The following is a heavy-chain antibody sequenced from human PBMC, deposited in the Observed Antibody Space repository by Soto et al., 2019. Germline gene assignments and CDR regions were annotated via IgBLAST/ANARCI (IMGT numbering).Heavy chain of an antibody. Sequence: QAPGKGLEWVSAISGSGGSTYYADSVKGRFTICRDNSKNTLYLQMKSLRAEDTAVYYCAKDRQAVGSDPWGQGTLVIVTS. D-gene: IGHD6-19*01. CDR2: ISGSGGST. J-gene: IGHJ5*02. CDR3: AKDRQAVGSDP. V-gene: IGHV3-23*01.